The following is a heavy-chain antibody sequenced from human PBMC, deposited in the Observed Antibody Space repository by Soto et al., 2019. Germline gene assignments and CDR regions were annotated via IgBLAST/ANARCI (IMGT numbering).Heavy chain of an antibody. CDR1: GGTFSSYA. CDR2: IIPIFGTA. CDR3: ASGYCSGGSCYSYY. D-gene: IGHD2-15*01. J-gene: IGHJ4*02. Sequence: ASVKVSCKASGGTFSSYAISWVRQAPGQGLEWMGGIIPIFGTANYAQKFQGRVTITADESTSTAYMELSSLRSEDTAVYYCASGYCSGGSCYSYYWGQGTLVTVSS. V-gene: IGHV1-69*13.